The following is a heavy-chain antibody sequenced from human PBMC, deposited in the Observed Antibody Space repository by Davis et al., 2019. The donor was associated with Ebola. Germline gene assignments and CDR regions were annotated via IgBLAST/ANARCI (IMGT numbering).Heavy chain of an antibody. CDR1: RYTYSSYW. V-gene: IGHV5-51*01. J-gene: IGHJ6*02. CDR2: IYPGDSDT. Sequence: PGGSLRPSCQSSRYTYSSYWIGWVRQRPGKGLEWMGIIYPGDSDTRYSPSFQGQVTLSVDKSISTAYLQWSSLKASDTATYYCAGQYTYYDVFSGSVSSTYGMDVWGQGTTVTVSS. CDR3: AGQYTYYDVFSGSVSSTYGMDV. D-gene: IGHD3-3*01.